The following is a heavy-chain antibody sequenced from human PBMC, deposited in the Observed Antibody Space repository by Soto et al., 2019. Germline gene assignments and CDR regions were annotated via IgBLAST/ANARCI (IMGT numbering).Heavy chain of an antibody. D-gene: IGHD2-15*01. J-gene: IGHJ6*02. CDR1: GGTFSSYA. V-gene: IGHV1-69*12. CDR2: IIPIFGTA. Sequence: QVQLVQSGAEVKKPGSSVKVSCKASGGTFSSYAISWVRQAPGQGLEWMGGIIPIFGTANYAQKFQGRVTITADESTSTAYMELSSLRSKDTAVYYCASGPRMVEGFYYYYGMDVWGQGTTFTVSS. CDR3: ASGPRMVEGFYYYYGMDV.